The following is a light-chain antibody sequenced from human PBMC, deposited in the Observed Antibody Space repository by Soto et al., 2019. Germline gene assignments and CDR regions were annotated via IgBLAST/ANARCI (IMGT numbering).Light chain of an antibody. CDR2: GSS. V-gene: IGKV3-15*01. CDR3: QHHSNWLRT. CDR1: QSVSNN. Sequence: EIVMTQSPATLSVSPGERVTLSCRASQSVSNNLVWYQQKPGQXPXLLMYGSSIRATGIPARFSGSGSGTDFTLTISSLEPEDFAVYYCQHHSNWLRTFGGGTKV. J-gene: IGKJ4*01.